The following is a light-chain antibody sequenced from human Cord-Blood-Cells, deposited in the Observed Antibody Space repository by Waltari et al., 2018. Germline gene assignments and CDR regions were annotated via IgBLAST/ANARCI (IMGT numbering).Light chain of an antibody. CDR2: DSS. J-gene: IGKJ5*01. V-gene: IGKV3-11*01. Sequence: ELVLTQSPATLSLSPGERATLSRRASRSVSSNLAWYQQKPAQAPRLLIYDSSNSATGTPARFSVSASGTAFTLTISSLDPEDFAVYYCQHRINWPITFGQGTRLEIK. CDR3: QHRINWPIT. CDR1: RSVSSN.